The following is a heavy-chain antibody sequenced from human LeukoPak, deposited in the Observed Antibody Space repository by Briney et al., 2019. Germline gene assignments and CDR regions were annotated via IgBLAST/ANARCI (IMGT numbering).Heavy chain of an antibody. D-gene: IGHD2-21*01. CDR1: GFTFSRYD. CDR2: IAYDGNNK. V-gene: IGHV3-30-3*01. J-gene: IGHJ4*02. CDR3: ARRRAGIPIDY. Sequence: GGSLRLSCVASGFTFSRYDVHWVRQAPGKGLEWVAVIAYDGNNKIYADSVKGRFTISRDNSKNTLYLQMNSLRAEDTAVYYCARRRAGIPIDYWGQGTLVTVSS.